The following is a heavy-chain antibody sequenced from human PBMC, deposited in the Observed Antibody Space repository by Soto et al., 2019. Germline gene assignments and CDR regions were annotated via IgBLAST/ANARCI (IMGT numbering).Heavy chain of an antibody. CDR2: IIPIFGTA. CDR1: GGTFSSYA. D-gene: IGHD3-3*01. J-gene: IGHJ5*02. Sequence: GASVKVSCKASGGTFSSYAISWVRQAPGQGLEWKGGIIPIFGTANYAQKYQGRVTITADESTSTAYKEMSSMRTEDTAEYNCAIVSRDFDFWSGYPVSRNWFDPWGQGTLVTVSS. CDR3: AIVSRDFDFWSGYPVSRNWFDP. V-gene: IGHV1-69*13.